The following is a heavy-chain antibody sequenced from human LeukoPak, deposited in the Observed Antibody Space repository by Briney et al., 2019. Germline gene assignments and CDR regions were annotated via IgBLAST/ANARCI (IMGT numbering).Heavy chain of an antibody. CDR2: IYYSGST. CDR3: ARRFYGSGSYPKDAFDI. J-gene: IGHJ3*02. Sequence: SETLSLTCTVSGGSISSYYWSWIRQPPGKGLEWIGYIYYSGSTNYNPSLKSRVTISVDTSKNQFSLKLSSVTAADTAVYYCARRFYGSGSYPKDAFDIWGQGTMVTVSS. CDR1: GGSISSYY. D-gene: IGHD3-10*01. V-gene: IGHV4-59*08.